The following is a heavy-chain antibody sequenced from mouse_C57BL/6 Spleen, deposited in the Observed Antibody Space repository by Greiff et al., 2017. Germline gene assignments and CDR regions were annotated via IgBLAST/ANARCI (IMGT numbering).Heavy chain of an antibody. V-gene: IGHV1-15*01. CDR3: TREDYGNYVY. CDR2: IDPETGGT. CDR1: GYTFTDYE. Sequence: VKLQQSGAELVRPGASVTLSCKASGYTFTDYEMHWVKQTPVHGLEWIGAIDPETGGTAYNQKFKGKAILTADKSSSTAYMELRSLTSEDSAVYYCTREDYGNYVYWGQGTLVTVSA. D-gene: IGHD2-1*01. J-gene: IGHJ3*01.